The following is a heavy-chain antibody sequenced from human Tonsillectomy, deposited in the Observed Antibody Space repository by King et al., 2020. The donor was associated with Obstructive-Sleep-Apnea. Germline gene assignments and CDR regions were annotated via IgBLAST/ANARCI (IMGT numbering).Heavy chain of an antibody. CDR2: IFHSGTT. D-gene: IGHD6-13*01. CDR3: ARRTAVAGSPIDY. CDR1: GGSITSGAYF. V-gene: IGHV4-39*02. J-gene: IGHJ4*02. Sequence: PLQESGPGLVKPSETLSLTCSVSGGSITSGAYFWGWIRQPPGKGLQWIGSIFHSGTTSYNPSLKSRVTISLDTSKKRFSLELTSVTAADTAVYYCARRTAVAGSPIDYWGQGTLVTVSS.